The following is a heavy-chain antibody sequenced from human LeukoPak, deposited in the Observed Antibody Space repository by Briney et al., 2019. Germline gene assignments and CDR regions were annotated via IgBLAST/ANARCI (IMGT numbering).Heavy chain of an antibody. J-gene: IGHJ5*02. CDR3: AKGYYSSGYNWFDP. Sequence: GGSLRLSCAASGFTFSSYAMIWVRQAPGKGLEWVSGISGSGGSTYYADSVKGRFTISRDNSKNTLYLQMNSLRAEDTAAYYCAKGYYSSGYNWFDPWGQGTLVTVSS. CDR1: GFTFSSYA. D-gene: IGHD3-10*01. CDR2: ISGSGGST. V-gene: IGHV3-23*01.